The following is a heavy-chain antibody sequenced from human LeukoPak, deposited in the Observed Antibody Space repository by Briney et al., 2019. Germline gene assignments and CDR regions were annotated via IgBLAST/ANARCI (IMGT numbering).Heavy chain of an antibody. V-gene: IGHV4-59*01. D-gene: IGHD3-3*01. J-gene: IGHJ3*02. CDR3: ARDRHYDFWSGYYSLDAFDI. CDR2: IYYSGST. Sequence: SETLSLTCTVSGGSISSYYWSWIRQPPGKGLEWIGYIYYSGSTNYNPSLKSRVTISVDTSKNQFSLKLSSVTAADTAVYYCARDRHYDFWSGYYSLDAFDIWGQGAMVTVSS. CDR1: GGSISSYY.